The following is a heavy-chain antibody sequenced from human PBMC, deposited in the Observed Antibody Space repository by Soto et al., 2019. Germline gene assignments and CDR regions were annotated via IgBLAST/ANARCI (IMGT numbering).Heavy chain of an antibody. D-gene: IGHD6-13*01. V-gene: IGHV4-4*02. J-gene: IGHJ4*02. CDR2: IYHSGTT. CDR1: GGSISSTNW. CDR3: AFPATADFDY. Sequence: SETLSLTCAVSGGSISSTNWLTWVRQSPGRGLEWIGEIYHSGTTNYSPSLKSRVNIAVDMSTNHLSLTLISVTAADTAVYYCAFPATADFDYWGKGILVTVSS.